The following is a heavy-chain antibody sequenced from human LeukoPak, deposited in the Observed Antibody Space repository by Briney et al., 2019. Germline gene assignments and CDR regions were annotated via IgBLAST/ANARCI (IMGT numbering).Heavy chain of an antibody. V-gene: IGHV3-48*03. CDR2: ISSTGNTI. CDR1: EFTFRSYE. CDR3: ARGRYCSGHNCYFDY. D-gene: IGHD2-15*01. Sequence: GGSLRLSCAASEFTFRSYEMNWVRQAPGKGLEWISYISSTGNTIYYVDSVQGRFTISRDNAKNSLYLRMNSLRAEDTAVYYCARGRYCSGHNCYFDYWGQGTLVTVSS. J-gene: IGHJ4*02.